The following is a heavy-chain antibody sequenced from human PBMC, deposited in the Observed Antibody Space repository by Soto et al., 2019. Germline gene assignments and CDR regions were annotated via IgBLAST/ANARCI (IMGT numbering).Heavy chain of an antibody. J-gene: IGHJ5*01. CDR1: GGSISSYY. D-gene: IGHD1-7*01. V-gene: IGHV4-59*08. CDR2: IYYSGST. CDR3: ARHWGKGGLELRYNWFDS. Sequence: PSETLSLTCTVSGGSISSYYWSWIRQPPGKGLEWIGYIYYSGSTNYNPSLKSRVTISVDTSKNQFSLKLSSVTAADTAVYYCARHWGKGGLELRYNWFDSWGQGTLVTVSS.